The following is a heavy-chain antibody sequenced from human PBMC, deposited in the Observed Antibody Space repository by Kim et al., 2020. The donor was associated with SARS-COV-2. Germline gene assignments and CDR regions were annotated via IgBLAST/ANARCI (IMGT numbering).Heavy chain of an antibody. Sequence: ASVKVSCKASGYTFTSYGISWVRQAPGQGLEWMGWISAYNGNTNYAQKLQGRVTMTTDTSTSTAYMELRSLRSDDTAVYYCARTQDGSGSYYNVFERGYYLDHGGQGPLVTVSS. CDR1: GYTFTSYG. CDR3: ARTQDGSGSYYNVFERGYYLDH. J-gene: IGHJ4*02. CDR2: ISAYNGNT. D-gene: IGHD3-10*01. V-gene: IGHV1-18*01.